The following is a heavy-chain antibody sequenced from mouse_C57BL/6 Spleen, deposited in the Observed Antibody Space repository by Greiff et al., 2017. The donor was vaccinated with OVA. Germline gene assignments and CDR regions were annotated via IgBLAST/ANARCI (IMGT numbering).Heavy chain of an antibody. CDR2: IDPETGGT. J-gene: IGHJ4*01. Sequence: VQVVESGAELVRPGASVTLSCKASGYTFTDYEMHWVKQTPVHGLEWIGAIDPETGGTAYNQKFKGKAILTADKSSSTAYMELRSLTSEDSAVYYCTRSGHFYGSSSYYAMDYWGQGTSVTVSS. CDR3: TRSGHFYGSSSYYAMDY. CDR1: GYTFTDYE. V-gene: IGHV1-15*01. D-gene: IGHD1-1*01.